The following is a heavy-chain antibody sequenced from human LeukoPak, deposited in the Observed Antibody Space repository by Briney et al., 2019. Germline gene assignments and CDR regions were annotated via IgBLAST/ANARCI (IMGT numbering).Heavy chain of an antibody. V-gene: IGHV4-34*01. J-gene: IGHJ5*02. CDR2: INHSGST. Sequence: SETLSLTCAVYGGSFSGYYWSWIRQPPGKGLEWIGEINHSGSTNYNPSLKSRVTISVDTSKNHFSLKLSSVTAADTAVYYCARSSSSWWAWFDPWGQGTLVTVSS. CDR1: GGSFSGYY. CDR3: ARSSSSWWAWFDP. D-gene: IGHD6-13*01.